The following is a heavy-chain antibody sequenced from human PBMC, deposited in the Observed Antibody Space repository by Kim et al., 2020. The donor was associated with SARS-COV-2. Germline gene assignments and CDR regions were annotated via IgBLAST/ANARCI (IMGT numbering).Heavy chain of an antibody. CDR3: ARVGGYSYGYDY. CDR2: ISSSSSYI. D-gene: IGHD5-18*01. V-gene: IGHV3-21*01. J-gene: IGHJ4*02. CDR1: GFTFSSYS. Sequence: GGSLRLSCAASGFTFSSYSMNWVRQAPGKGLEWVSSISSSSSYIYYADSVKGRFTISRDNAKNSLYLQMNSLRAEDTAVYYCARVGGYSYGYDYWGQGTLVTVSS.